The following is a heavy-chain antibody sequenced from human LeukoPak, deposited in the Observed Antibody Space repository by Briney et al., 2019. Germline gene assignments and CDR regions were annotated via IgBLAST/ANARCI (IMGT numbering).Heavy chain of an antibody. Sequence: GASVKVSCKASGYTFTSYGISWVRQAPGQGLEWMGWISAYNGNTNYAQKLQGRVTMTTDTSTSTAYMELRSLRSDDTAVYYCARDLQLGDGYSYGFVAFDIWGQGTMVTVSS. CDR1: GYTFTSYG. D-gene: IGHD5-18*01. V-gene: IGHV1-18*01. CDR3: ARDLQLGDGYSYGFVAFDI. CDR2: ISAYNGNT. J-gene: IGHJ3*02.